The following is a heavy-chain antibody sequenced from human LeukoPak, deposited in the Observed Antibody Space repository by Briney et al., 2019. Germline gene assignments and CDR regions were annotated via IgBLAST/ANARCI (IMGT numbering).Heavy chain of an antibody. V-gene: IGHV4-39*07. CDR2: IYYSGST. CDR3: ARDLVGLAFFDY. CDR1: GGSISSSSYY. J-gene: IGHJ4*02. D-gene: IGHD3-3*02. Sequence: PSETLSLTCTVSGGSISSSSYYWGWIRQPPGKGLEWIGSIYYSGSTYYNPSLKSRVTISVDTSKNQFSLKLSSVTAADTAVYYCARDLVGLAFFDYWGQGTLVTVSS.